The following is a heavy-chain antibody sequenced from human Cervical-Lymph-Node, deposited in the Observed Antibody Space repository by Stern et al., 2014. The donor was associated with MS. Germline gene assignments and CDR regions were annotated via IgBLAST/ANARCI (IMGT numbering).Heavy chain of an antibody. CDR1: GFSLTTLGKG. J-gene: IGHJ4*02. CDR3: AHSSLSVGVSFDY. CDR2: LYWDADR. Sequence: QINLKESGPTLVKPTQTLKLTCKASGFSLTTLGKGVGRIPQPPGKALEWLAILYWDADRRYSPSLNGRLSFTRDTTQKLVGLKMANVAPLDTATYCCAHSSLSVGVSFDYWGQGKLIAVSS. D-gene: IGHD3-10*01. V-gene: IGHV2-5*02.